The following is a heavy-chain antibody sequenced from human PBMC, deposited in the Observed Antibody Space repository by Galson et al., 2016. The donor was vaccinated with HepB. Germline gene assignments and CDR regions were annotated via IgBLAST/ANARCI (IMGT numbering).Heavy chain of an antibody. J-gene: IGHJ6*02. CDR2: IYHSGST. D-gene: IGHD2-15*01. V-gene: IGHV4-31*03. CDR1: GGSISSGGYY. CDR3: ARSPTVAVAAFDYSYAMDV. Sequence: TLSLTCNVSGGSISSGGYYWSWIRQHPGKGLEWIGYIYHSGSTYYNPSLKSRLTISVDTSKNQFSLKLKSVTAADTAVYFCARSPTVAVAAFDYSYAMDVWGQGTTVTVSS.